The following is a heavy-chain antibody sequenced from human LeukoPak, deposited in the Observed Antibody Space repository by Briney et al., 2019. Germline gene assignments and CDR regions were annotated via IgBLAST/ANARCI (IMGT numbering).Heavy chain of an antibody. CDR1: GFTFSSYA. CDR2: ISYDGSNK. Sequence: GGSLRLSCAASGFTFSSYAMHWVRQAPGKGLEWVAVISYDGSNKYYADTVKGRFTISRDNSKNTLYLQMNSLRTEDTAVYYCARDGGHVRYFDWWGQGTLVTVSS. CDR3: ARDGGHVRYFDW. V-gene: IGHV3-30*14. J-gene: IGHJ4*02. D-gene: IGHD3-9*01.